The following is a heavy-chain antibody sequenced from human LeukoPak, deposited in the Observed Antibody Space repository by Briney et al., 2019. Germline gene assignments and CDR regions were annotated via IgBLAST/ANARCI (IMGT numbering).Heavy chain of an antibody. D-gene: IGHD3-3*01. CDR2: ISYDGSNK. Sequence: GGSLRLSCAASGFTFSSYGMHRVRQAPGKGLEWVAVISYDGSNKYYADSVKGRFTISRDNSKNTLYLQMNSLRAEDTAVYYCAKGQGILYLFDYWGQGTLVTVSS. CDR3: AKGQGILYLFDY. CDR1: GFTFSSYG. V-gene: IGHV3-30*18. J-gene: IGHJ4*02.